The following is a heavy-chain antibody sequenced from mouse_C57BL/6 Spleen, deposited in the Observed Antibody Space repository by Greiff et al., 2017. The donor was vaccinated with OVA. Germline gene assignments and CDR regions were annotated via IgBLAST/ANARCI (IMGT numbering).Heavy chain of an antibody. V-gene: IGHV7-4*01. J-gene: IGHJ2*01. D-gene: IGHD2-2*01. CDR1: GFTFTDYY. CDR2: IRNKANGYTT. Sequence: EVQVVESGGGLVQPGASLRLSCAASGFTFTDYYMSWVRQPPGKAPEWLALIRNKANGYTTEYTASVKGRFTISRDNSQNILYLQMNTLRAEDSATYYCVKAWGLRGIILDYWGQGTTLTVSS. CDR3: VKAWGLRGIILDY.